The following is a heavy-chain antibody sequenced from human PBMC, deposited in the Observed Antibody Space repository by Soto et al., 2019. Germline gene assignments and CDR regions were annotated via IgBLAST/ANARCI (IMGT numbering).Heavy chain of an antibody. CDR3: AKLGDAVSGYFDX. Sequence: PGGSLRLSCAASGFTFSSYAIHWVRQAPGKGLEWVSYVSFDGSHKTYAVPVRGRFTISRDNSKKTVYLQMNSLRAEDTALYYCAKLGDAVSGYFDXWGQGTQVTVSX. V-gene: IGHV3-30*18. CDR2: VSFDGSHK. D-gene: IGHD3-3*01. CDR1: GFTFSSYA. J-gene: IGHJ5*01.